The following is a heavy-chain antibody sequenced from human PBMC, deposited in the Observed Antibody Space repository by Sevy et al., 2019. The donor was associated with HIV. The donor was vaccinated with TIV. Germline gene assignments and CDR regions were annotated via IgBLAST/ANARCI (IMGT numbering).Heavy chain of an antibody. J-gene: IGHJ4*02. CDR3: ARVPKPFLGTTSCYFDY. CDR1: GGSISSGGYY. D-gene: IGHD1-7*01. Sequence: SETLSLTCTVSGGSISSGGYYWSWIRQHPGKGLEWIGYIYYSGSTYYNPSLKSRVTISVDTSKNQFSLKRSSVTAADTAVYYCARVPKPFLGTTSCYFDYWGQGTLVTVSS. CDR2: IYYSGST. V-gene: IGHV4-31*03.